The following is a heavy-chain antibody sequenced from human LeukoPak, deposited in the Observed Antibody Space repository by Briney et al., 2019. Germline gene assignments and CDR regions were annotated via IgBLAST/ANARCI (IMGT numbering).Heavy chain of an antibody. CDR1: GYTFTSYD. CDR3: ARVRTPSYYDFWSGQNPDWFDP. J-gene: IGHJ5*02. V-gene: IGHV1-8*01. Sequence: ASVKVSCKASGYTFTSYDINWVRQATGQGLEWMGWMNPNSGYTGYAQKFQGRVTMTRNTSISTAYMELSSLRSEDTAVYYCARVRTPSYYDFWSGQNPDWFDPWGQGTLVTVSS. CDR2: MNPNSGYT. D-gene: IGHD3-3*01.